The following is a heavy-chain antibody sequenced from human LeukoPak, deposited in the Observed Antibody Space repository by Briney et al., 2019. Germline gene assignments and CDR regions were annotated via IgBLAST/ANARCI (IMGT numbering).Heavy chain of an antibody. Sequence: SETLSLTCTVSGGSVSSGSYYWSWIRQPPGKGLEWIGYIYYSGSTNYNPSLKSRVTISVDTSKNQFSLKLSSVTAADTAVYYCARETGDYGDYHGFDYWGQGTLVTVSS. J-gene: IGHJ4*02. CDR3: ARETGDYGDYHGFDY. V-gene: IGHV4-61*01. CDR2: IYYSGST. D-gene: IGHD4-17*01. CDR1: GGSVSSGSYY.